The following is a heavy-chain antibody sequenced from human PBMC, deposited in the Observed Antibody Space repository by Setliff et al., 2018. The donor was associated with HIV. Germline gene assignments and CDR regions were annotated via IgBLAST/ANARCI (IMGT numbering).Heavy chain of an antibody. CDR2: IYYTCST. J-gene: IGHJ6*03. CDR3: ARIVRWELVATSTFFYYYMDV. CDR1: GASISSSSNH. V-gene: IGHV4-39*01. D-gene: IGHD1-26*01. Sequence: SETLSLTCTVSGASISSSSNHWAWIRQPPGKGLEYIGNIYYTCSTHHNPSLESRVATSVDTSKNQFSLKLSSVTAADTAVYYCARIVRWELVATSTFFYYYMDVWGKGTTVTVSS.